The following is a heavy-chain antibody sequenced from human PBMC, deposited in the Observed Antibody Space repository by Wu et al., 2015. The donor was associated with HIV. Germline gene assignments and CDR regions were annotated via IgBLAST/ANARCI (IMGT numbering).Heavy chain of an antibody. CDR3: ARASGGYYDSSGYDKGREGYSALGY. V-gene: IGHV1-69*05. CDR2: IIPIFGTA. D-gene: IGHD3-22*01. CDR1: SSYA. J-gene: IGHJ4*02. Sequence: SSYAISWVRQAPGQGLEWMGGIIPIFGTANYAQKFQGRVTITTDESTSTAYMELSSLRSEDTAVYYCARASGGYYDSSGYDKGREGYSALGYWGQGTLVTVSS.